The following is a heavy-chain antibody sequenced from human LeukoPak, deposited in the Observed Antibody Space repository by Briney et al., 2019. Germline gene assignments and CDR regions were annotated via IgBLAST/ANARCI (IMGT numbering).Heavy chain of an antibody. Sequence: SVKVSCKASGGTFSSYAISWVRQAPGQGLEWMGGIIPIFGTANYAQKFQGRVTITADESTSTAYMELSSLRSEDTAVYYCARGHPLGGTWNYDFGYWGQGTLVTVSS. CDR3: ARGHPLGGTWNYDFGY. CDR2: IIPIFGTA. V-gene: IGHV1-69*13. J-gene: IGHJ4*02. CDR1: GGTFSSYA. D-gene: IGHD1-7*01.